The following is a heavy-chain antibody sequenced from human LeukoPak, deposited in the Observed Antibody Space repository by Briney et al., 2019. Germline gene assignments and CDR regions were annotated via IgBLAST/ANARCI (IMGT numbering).Heavy chain of an antibody. V-gene: IGHV3-7*03. Sequence: GGSLRLSCAASGFTFSSYWMSWVRQAPGKGLEWVANIKQDGSEKYYVDSVKGRFTISRDNAKNSLYLQMNSLRAEDTAVYYCAREQYYDILTGYWPYFDYWGQGALVTVSS. CDR2: IKQDGSEK. D-gene: IGHD3-9*01. CDR3: AREQYYDILTGYWPYFDY. CDR1: GFTFSSYW. J-gene: IGHJ4*02.